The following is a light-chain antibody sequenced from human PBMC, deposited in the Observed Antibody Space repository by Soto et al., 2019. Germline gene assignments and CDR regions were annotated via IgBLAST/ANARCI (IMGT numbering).Light chain of an antibody. CDR2: KAS. J-gene: IGKJ1*01. CDR3: LQYNSYSWS. Sequence: DIQMTQSPSTLSASVGDRVTISCRASESISRWVAWYQQKPGKAPQLLIYKASDLQSGVPARFSGSGSGTEFTRTISILQPDDCATYCCLQYNSYSWSFGQGTKVDI. CDR1: ESISRW. V-gene: IGKV1-5*03.